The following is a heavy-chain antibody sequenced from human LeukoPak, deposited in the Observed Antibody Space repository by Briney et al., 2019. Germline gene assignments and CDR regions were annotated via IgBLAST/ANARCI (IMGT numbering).Heavy chain of an antibody. CDR3: ARGWSGYYTFDY. CDR2: ISTSGTAV. D-gene: IGHD3-3*01. CDR1: GFTFSDYY. V-gene: IGHV3-11*04. J-gene: IGHJ4*02. Sequence: GGSLRLSCAASGFTFSDYYMSWIRQAPGKGLEWVSYISTSGTAVYYADSVKGRFTISRDNAKNSLYLQMNSLRVEDTAVYYCARGWSGYYTFDYWGQGTLVTVSS.